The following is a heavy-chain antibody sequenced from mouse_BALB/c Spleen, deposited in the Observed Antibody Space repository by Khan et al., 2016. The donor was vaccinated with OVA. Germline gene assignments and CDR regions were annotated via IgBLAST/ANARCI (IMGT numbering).Heavy chain of an antibody. Sequence: QIQLVQSGPELKKPGETVKISCKASGYTFTNYGLNWMKQAPGKGLKWMGWINTYTGEPIYADDFRERFVISLETSVSTAYLQINNLKNDDMATYFWTRSLGNYRLDCWGQGSTLTVSS. J-gene: IGHJ2*01. V-gene: IGHV9-1*02. D-gene: IGHD2-1*01. CDR2: INTYTGEP. CDR3: TRSLGNYRLDC. CDR1: GYTFTNYG.